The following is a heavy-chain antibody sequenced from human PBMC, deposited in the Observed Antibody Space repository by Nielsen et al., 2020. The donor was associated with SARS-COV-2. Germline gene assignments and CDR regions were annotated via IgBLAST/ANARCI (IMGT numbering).Heavy chain of an antibody. CDR3: AGPAS. CDR1: GFNFASSG. CDR2: ISSTGTYT. Sequence: GESLKISCAASGFNFASSGLNWVRQAPGKGLEWVSSISSTGTYTWYADSMKGRFTISRDNAKNSLYLQMDNLRVDDTAVYYCAGPASWGQGTVVTVSA. V-gene: IGHV3-21*04. J-gene: IGHJ5*02. D-gene: IGHD2-2*01.